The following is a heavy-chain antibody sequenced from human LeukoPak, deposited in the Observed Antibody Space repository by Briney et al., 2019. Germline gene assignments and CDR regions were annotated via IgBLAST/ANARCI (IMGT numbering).Heavy chain of an antibody. Sequence: PGGSLRLSCAASGFTFSSYAMSWIRQAPGKGLEWVSGISPGADITYYADSVKGRFTISRDNAKNSLFLQMNSLRAEDTAVYYCATERYSTIVLDAFDFWGQGTMVTVSS. V-gene: IGHV3-23*01. D-gene: IGHD3-9*01. J-gene: IGHJ3*01. CDR2: ISPGADIT. CDR1: GFTFSSYA. CDR3: ATERYSTIVLDAFDF.